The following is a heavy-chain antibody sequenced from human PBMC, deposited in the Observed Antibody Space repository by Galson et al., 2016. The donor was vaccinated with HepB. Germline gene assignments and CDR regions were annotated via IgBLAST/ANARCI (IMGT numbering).Heavy chain of an antibody. D-gene: IGHD1-1*01. J-gene: IGHJ4*02. CDR1: GFTFGDYD. CDR2: IRSKTYGGTT. Sequence: SLRLSCATSGFTFGDYDMSWFRQAPGKGLEWVGFIRSKTYGGTTEYAASVQARFTISRDDSKSFAYLQMSSLDTGATAVYYCARGTPDDRPYYFDYWGQGTLVTVSS. CDR3: ARGTPDDRPYYFDY. V-gene: IGHV3-49*03.